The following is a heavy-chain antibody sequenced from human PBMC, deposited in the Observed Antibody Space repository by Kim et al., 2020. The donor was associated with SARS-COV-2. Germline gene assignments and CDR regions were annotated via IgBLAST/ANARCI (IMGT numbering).Heavy chain of an antibody. Sequence: VKGRLTIARDTSKTTLYLQMNTLTAEDTAVYYCASAPLYAVLTVVWFDPWGQGTLVTVSS. V-gene: IGHV3-23*02. D-gene: IGHD3-9*01. CDR3: ASAPLYAVLTVVWFDP. J-gene: IGHJ5*02.